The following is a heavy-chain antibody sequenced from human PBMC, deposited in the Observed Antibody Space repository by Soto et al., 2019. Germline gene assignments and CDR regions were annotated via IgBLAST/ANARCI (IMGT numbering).Heavy chain of an antibody. V-gene: IGHV3-23*01. Sequence: GGSLRLSCAASGFTFSSYAMSWVRQAPGKGLEWVSAISGSGGSTYYADSVKGRFTISRDNSKNTLYLQMNSLRAEDTAVYYCAKDREELGLLWFGELLYEDYWGQGTLVTVSS. D-gene: IGHD3-10*01. CDR2: ISGSGGST. CDR3: AKDREELGLLWFGELLYEDY. J-gene: IGHJ4*02. CDR1: GFTFSSYA.